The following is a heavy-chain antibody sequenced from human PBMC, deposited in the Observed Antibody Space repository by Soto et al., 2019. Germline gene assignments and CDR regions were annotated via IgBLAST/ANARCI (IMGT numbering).Heavy chain of an antibody. D-gene: IGHD3-22*01. CDR2: ISPYDGNT. Sequence: QVQLVQSGGEVKKPGASVKVSCKASGYTFSSYGINWVRQAPGQGLEWLGWISPYDGNTKYAQILQGRVSMTTDTSTKTADMEVCSLRSDDTAVYYCARGGYYDSSGSRNYHYYGMNVWGQGTTVTVSS. J-gene: IGHJ6*02. CDR3: ARGGYYDSSGSRNYHYYGMNV. V-gene: IGHV1-18*01. CDR1: GYTFSSYG.